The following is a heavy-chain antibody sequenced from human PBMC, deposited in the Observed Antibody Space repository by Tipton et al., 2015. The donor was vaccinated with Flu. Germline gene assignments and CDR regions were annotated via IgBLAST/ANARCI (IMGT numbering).Heavy chain of an antibody. CDR2: MYRDGST. Sequence: EALGLTVSSNYVSWVRQAPGKGLEWVSGMYRDGSTYCADSVKGRFTISRDNSKNTVYLQMNSLRAEDTAVYYCASLYYDSSAYWGQGTLVTVSS. J-gene: IGHJ4*02. CDR1: GLTVSSNY. V-gene: IGHV3-66*02. CDR3: ASLYYDSSAY. D-gene: IGHD3-22*01.